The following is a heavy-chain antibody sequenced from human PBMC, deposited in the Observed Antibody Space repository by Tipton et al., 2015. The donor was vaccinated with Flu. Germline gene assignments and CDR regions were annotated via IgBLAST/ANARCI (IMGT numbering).Heavy chain of an antibody. Sequence: TLSLTCTVSGGSISSYYWSWIRQPPGKGLEWIGYIYYSGSTNYNPSLKSRVTISVDTSKNQFSLKLSSVTAADTAVYYCARFYGGNPYYYGMDVWGQGTTVTVSS. V-gene: IGHV4-59*01. J-gene: IGHJ6*02. CDR1: GGSISSYY. CDR3: ARFYGGNPYYYGMDV. D-gene: IGHD4-23*01. CDR2: IYYSGST.